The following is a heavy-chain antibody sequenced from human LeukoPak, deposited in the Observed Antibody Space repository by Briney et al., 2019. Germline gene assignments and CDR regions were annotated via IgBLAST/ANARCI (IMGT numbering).Heavy chain of an antibody. CDR2: IYTGGST. Sequence: PSETLSLTCTVSGGSISSYHWSWIRQPAGKGLEWIGRIYTGGSTDYNPSLKSRVTMSVDTSKNQFSLKLSSVTAADTAVYYCASTPTPYSYRSGWYYMDVWGKGTTVIVSS. CDR1: GGSISSYH. J-gene: IGHJ6*03. V-gene: IGHV4-4*07. CDR3: ASTPTPYSYRSGWYYMDV. D-gene: IGHD6-19*01.